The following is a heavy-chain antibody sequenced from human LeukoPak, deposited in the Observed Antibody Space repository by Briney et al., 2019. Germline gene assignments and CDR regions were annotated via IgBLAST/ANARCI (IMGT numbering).Heavy chain of an antibody. CDR3: ARNVDNWNYVDY. J-gene: IGHJ4*02. Sequence: PGGSLRLSRAASGFTFSNYGMHWVRQGPGKGLEWVAFIFAAGTNKYYADSVKGRFIISRDDSKNTLSLQMDSLRAEDTAVYYCARNVDNWNYVDYWGQGTLVTVSS. V-gene: IGHV3-30*02. CDR1: GFTFSNYG. D-gene: IGHD3-10*02. CDR2: IFAAGTNK.